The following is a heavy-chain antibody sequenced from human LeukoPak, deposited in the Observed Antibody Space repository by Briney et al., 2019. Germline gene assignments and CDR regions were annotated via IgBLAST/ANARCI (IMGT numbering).Heavy chain of an antibody. J-gene: IGHJ4*02. CDR1: GYTFTSNY. Sequence: ASVKVSCKASGYTFTSNYIHWVRQAPGQGLEWMGMVYPRDGSTSYAQKFQGRVTVTRDTSTSTVHMELSGLRSEDTAVYYCARDQGGFDYWGQGTLVTVSS. CDR3: ARDQGGFDY. CDR2: VYPRDGST. V-gene: IGHV1-46*01.